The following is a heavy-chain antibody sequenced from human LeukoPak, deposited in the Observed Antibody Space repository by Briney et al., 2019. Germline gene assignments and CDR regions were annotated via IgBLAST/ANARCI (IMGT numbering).Heavy chain of an antibody. CDR1: GYSFSSYG. Sequence: WASVKVSCKASGYSFSSYGINWVRQAPGQGLEWMGWISAYNGNTNYAQKLQGRVTMTTDTSTSTAYMELRSLRSDDTAVYYCARDSYSGSYYDLDYWGQGTLVTVSS. D-gene: IGHD1-26*01. J-gene: IGHJ4*02. CDR3: ARDSYSGSYYDLDY. CDR2: ISAYNGNT. V-gene: IGHV1-18*01.